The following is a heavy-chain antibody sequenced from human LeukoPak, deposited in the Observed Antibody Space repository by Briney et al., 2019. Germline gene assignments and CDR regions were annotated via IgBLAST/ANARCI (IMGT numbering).Heavy chain of an antibody. Sequence: SETLSLTCAVYGGSFSGYYWSWIRQHPGKGLEWIGYIYYSGSTYYNPSLKSRVTISVDTSKNQFSLKLSSVTAADTAVYYCARVNEVHYFDYWGQGTLATVSS. D-gene: IGHD1-1*01. CDR2: IYYSGST. J-gene: IGHJ4*02. CDR3: ARVNEVHYFDY. CDR1: GGSFSGYY. V-gene: IGHV4-31*11.